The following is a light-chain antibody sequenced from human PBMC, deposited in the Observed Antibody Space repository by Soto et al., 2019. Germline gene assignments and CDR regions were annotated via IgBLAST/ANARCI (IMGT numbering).Light chain of an antibody. Sequence: QSVLTQPPSVSGAPGQRVTISCSGSSSNIGAGYDVNWYRQLPGTAPKLLIYGNSDRPSGVPDRFSGSKSGTSASLAISGLQSGDEADYYCAAWDDSLNGVIFGGGTKLTVL. CDR1: SSNIGAGYD. J-gene: IGLJ2*01. CDR2: GNS. V-gene: IGLV1-40*01. CDR3: AAWDDSLNGVI.